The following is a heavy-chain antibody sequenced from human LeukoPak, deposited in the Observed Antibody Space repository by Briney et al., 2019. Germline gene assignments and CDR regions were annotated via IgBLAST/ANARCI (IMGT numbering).Heavy chain of an antibody. CDR3: ARAQIQLWTTPQYYFDY. CDR1: GFTFSSYA. CDR2: ISGSGGST. V-gene: IGHV3-23*01. J-gene: IGHJ4*02. Sequence: PGASLRLSCAASGFTFSSYAMSWVRQAPGKGLEWVSAISGSGGSTYYADSVKGRFTISRDNSKNTLYLQMNSLRAEDTAVYYCARAQIQLWTTPQYYFDYWGQGTLVTVSS. D-gene: IGHD5-18*01.